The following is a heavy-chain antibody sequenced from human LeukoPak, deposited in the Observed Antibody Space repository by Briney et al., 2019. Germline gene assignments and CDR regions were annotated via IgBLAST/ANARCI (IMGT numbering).Heavy chain of an antibody. D-gene: IGHD3-10*01. CDR3: ARDPSITMVRGARDY. CDR2: INPNSGGT. CDR1: GGTFSSYA. V-gene: IGHV1-2*06. Sequence: GASVKVSCKASGGTFSSYAISWVRQAPGQGLEWMGRINPNSGGTNYAQKFQGRVTMTRDTSISTAYMELSRLRSDDTAVYYCARDPSITMVRGARDYWGQGTLVTVSS. J-gene: IGHJ4*02.